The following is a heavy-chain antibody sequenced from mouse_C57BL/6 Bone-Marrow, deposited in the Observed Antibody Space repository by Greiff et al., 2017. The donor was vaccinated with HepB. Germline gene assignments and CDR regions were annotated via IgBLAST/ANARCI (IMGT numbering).Heavy chain of an antibody. CDR3: ARQRGYDGYPAWFAY. CDR2: ISNGGGST. D-gene: IGHD2-3*01. CDR1: GFTFSDYY. V-gene: IGHV5-12*01. Sequence: EVKLMESGGGLVQPGGSLKLSCAASGFTFSDYYMYWVRQTPEKRLEWVAYISNGGGSTYYPDTVKGRFTISRDNAKNTLYLQMSRLKSEDTAMYYCARQRGYDGYPAWFAYWGQGTLVTVSA. J-gene: IGHJ3*01.